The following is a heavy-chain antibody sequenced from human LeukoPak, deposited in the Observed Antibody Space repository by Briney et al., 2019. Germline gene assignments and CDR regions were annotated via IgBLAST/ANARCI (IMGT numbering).Heavy chain of an antibody. V-gene: IGHV3-74*01. CDR3: ARDQVLWWKPVGDFDL. D-gene: IGHD2-21*01. CDR2: INNDGSIT. CDR1: EFSLSTYW. J-gene: IGHJ2*01. Sequence: GGSLRLSCAASEFSLSTYWMHWVRQAPGKGLVWVSRINNDGSITNYADSVKGRFTISRDNAKNTVHLQINSLRAEDTAVYYCARDQVLWWKPVGDFDLWGCGTLVAVSS.